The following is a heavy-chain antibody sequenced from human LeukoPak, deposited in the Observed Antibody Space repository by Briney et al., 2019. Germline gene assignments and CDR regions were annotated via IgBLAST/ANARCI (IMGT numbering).Heavy chain of an antibody. J-gene: IGHJ4*02. V-gene: IGHV1-46*01. CDR1: GYTFTSYY. CDR3: ARSLYYYDSSGYYWSY. D-gene: IGHD3-22*01. Sequence: GASVKVSCKASGYTFTSYYMHWVRQAPGQGLEWMGIINPSGGSTGYAQKFQGRVTMTRNTSISTAYMELSSLRSEDTAVYYCARSLYYYDSSGYYWSYWGQGTLVTVSS. CDR2: INPSGGST.